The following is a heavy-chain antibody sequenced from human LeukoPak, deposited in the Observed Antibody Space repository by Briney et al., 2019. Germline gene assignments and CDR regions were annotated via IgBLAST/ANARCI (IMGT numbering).Heavy chain of an antibody. V-gene: IGHV3-23*01. Sequence: GGSLRLSCAASGFSFSVYEMHWVRQAPGKGLEWVSAISGSGGSTYYADSVKGRFTISRDNSKNTLYLQMNSLRAEDTAVYYCAKDGEDFGVVTGRMDVWGKGTTVTVSS. J-gene: IGHJ6*04. CDR2: ISGSGGST. CDR1: GFSFSVYE. CDR3: AKDGEDFGVVTGRMDV. D-gene: IGHD3-3*01.